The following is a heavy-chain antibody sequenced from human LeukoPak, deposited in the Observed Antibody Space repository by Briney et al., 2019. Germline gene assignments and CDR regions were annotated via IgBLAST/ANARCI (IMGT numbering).Heavy chain of an antibody. CDR3: ARHTQWLVPFDY. D-gene: IGHD6-19*01. CDR2: IHHSGST. Sequence: SETLSLTCAVYVGSFSGYYWSWIRQPPGKGLEWIGEIHHSGSTNYNPSLKSRVTISVDTSKNQFSLKLSSVTAADTAVYYCARHTQWLVPFDYWGQGTLVTVSS. J-gene: IGHJ4*02. V-gene: IGHV4-34*01. CDR1: VGSFSGYY.